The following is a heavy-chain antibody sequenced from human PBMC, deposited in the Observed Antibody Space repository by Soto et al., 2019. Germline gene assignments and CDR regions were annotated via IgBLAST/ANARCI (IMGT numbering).Heavy chain of an antibody. CDR1: GGSISSYY. D-gene: IGHD3-3*01. V-gene: IGHV4-59*01. Sequence: SETLSLTCTVSGGSISSYYWSWIRQPPGKGLEWIGYIYYSGSTNYNPSLKSRVTISVDTSKNQFSLKLSSVTAADTAVYYCASNAYDFCGGYTRRYYYYGMDVWGQGTTVTVSS. J-gene: IGHJ6*02. CDR2: IYYSGST. CDR3: ASNAYDFCGGYTRRYYYYGMDV.